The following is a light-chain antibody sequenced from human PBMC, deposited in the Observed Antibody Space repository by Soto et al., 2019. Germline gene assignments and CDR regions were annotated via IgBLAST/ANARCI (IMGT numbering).Light chain of an antibody. J-gene: IGKJ1*01. CDR1: QTVSTS. Sequence: EIVLTQSPATRSLSPGERATLSCRASQTVSTSLAWYQQKPGQAPRLLIYDASNRATGIPARFSGSGSGTDFTLTISSLEPEDFAVYFCQQRSNWPGTFGQGTKVDIK. CDR2: DAS. CDR3: QQRSNWPGT. V-gene: IGKV3-11*01.